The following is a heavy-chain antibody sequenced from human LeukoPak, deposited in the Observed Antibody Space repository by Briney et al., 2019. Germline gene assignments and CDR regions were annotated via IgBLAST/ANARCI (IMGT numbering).Heavy chain of an antibody. J-gene: IGHJ4*02. CDR1: GYTFTGYY. CDR3: AGGDIYFDY. D-gene: IGHD3-9*01. CDR2: INPNSGGT. Sequence: ASVKVSCKASGYTFTGYYMSWVRQAPGQGLEWMGWINPNSGGTNYAQKFQGRVTMTRDTSISTAYMDLTRLTSDDTTVYYCAGGDIYFDYWGQGTLVTVSS. V-gene: IGHV1-2*02.